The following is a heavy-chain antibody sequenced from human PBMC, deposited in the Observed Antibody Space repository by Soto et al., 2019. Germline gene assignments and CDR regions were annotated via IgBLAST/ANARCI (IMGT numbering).Heavy chain of an antibody. D-gene: IGHD5-12*01. Sequence: ASVKVSCKASGGTFSYYAICCVRQAPGQGLEWMGGIIPIFGTANYAQKFQGRVTITADESTSTAYMELSSLRSEDTAIYYCAVGSVDIVPTGMKPFDPWGQGTLVTVSS. CDR2: IIPIFGTA. CDR3: AVGSVDIVPTGMKPFDP. J-gene: IGHJ5*02. CDR1: GGTFSYYA. V-gene: IGHV1-69*13.